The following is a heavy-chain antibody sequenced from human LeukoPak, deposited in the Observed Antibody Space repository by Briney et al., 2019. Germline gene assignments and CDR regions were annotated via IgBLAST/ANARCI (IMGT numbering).Heavy chain of an antibody. J-gene: IGHJ4*02. V-gene: IGHV3-48*03. CDR2: ISSSGSTI. Sequence: GGSLRLSCAASGFTFSSYEMNWVRQAPGKGLEWVSYISSSGSTIYYADSVKGRFTISRDNAKNSLYLQMNSLKASDTAMYYCARPGRDGYNDYWGQGTLVTVSS. D-gene: IGHD5-24*01. CDR3: ARPGRDGYNDY. CDR1: GFTFSSYE.